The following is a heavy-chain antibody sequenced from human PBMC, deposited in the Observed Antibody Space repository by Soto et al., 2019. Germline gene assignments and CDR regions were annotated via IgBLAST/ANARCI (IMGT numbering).Heavy chain of an antibody. CDR1: GYSFTSYW. CDR3: ARQGGYDYVSSGSGRYFDY. J-gene: IGHJ4*02. D-gene: IGHD5-12*01. CDR2: IYPGDSDT. V-gene: IGHV5-51*01. Sequence: GESLKISCKGSGYSFTSYWIGWVRQMPGKGLEWMGIIYPGDSDTRYSPSFQGQVTISADKSISTAYLQWSSLQASDTAMYYCARQGGYDYVSSGSGRYFDYWGQGTLVTVSS.